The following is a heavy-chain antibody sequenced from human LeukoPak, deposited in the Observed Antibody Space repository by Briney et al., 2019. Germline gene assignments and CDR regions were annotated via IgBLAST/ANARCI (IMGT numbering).Heavy chain of an antibody. J-gene: IGHJ4*02. D-gene: IGHD6-13*01. Sequence: SETLSLTCTVSGGSISSYYWSWIRQPPGKGLEWIGYIYYSGSTNYNPSLKSRVTISVDTSKNQFSLKLSSVTAADTAVYYCARIQQQLAYADYWGQGTLVTVSS. CDR2: IYYSGST. CDR3: ARIQQQLAYADY. V-gene: IGHV4-59*01. CDR1: GGSISSYY.